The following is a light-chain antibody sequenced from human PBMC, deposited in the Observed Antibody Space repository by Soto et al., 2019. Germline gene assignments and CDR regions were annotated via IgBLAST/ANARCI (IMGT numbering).Light chain of an antibody. CDR3: QQYGDSFRT. CDR2: AAS. J-gene: IGKJ1*01. V-gene: IGKV3-20*01. CDR1: QSVSSSY. Sequence: EIVLTQSPGTLSLSPGERATLSCRASQSVSSSYLAWYQQKPGQAPRVLIYAASSRVTGIPDRFSGSGSGTDFTLTISRLEPEDFAVYFCQQYGDSFRTSGQGPKVEIK.